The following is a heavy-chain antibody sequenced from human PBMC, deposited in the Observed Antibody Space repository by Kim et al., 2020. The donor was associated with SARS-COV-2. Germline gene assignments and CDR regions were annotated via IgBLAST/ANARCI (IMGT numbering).Heavy chain of an antibody. J-gene: IGHJ2*01. Sequence: GRFTISRDNAKNSLYLQLNSLRVEDTAVYYCARFHYYDSSGFYLNWYFDLWGRGTLVTVSS. CDR3: ARFHYYDSSGFYLNWYFDL. V-gene: IGHV3-11*03. D-gene: IGHD3-22*01.